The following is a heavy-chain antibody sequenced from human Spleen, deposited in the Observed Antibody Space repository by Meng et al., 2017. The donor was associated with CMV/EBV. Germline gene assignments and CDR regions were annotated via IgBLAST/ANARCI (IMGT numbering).Heavy chain of an antibody. CDR3: ARVSDSSGYHPYYFDY. J-gene: IGHJ4*02. Sequence: GESLKISCAASGFTFSSYAMSWVRQAPGKGLEWVANIKQDGSEKYYVDSVKGRFTISRDNAKNSLYLQMNSLRAEDTAVYYCARVSDSSGYHPYYFDYWGQGTLVTVSS. V-gene: IGHV3-7*01. D-gene: IGHD3-22*01. CDR2: IKQDGSEK. CDR1: GFTFSSYA.